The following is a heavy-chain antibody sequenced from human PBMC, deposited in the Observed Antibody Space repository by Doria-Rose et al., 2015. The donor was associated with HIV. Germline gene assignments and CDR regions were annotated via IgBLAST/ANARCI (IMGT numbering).Heavy chain of an antibody. Sequence: SGPVLVKPTETLTLTCTVSGVSLSSPGMGVSWIRQPPGKALEWLANIVSDDERSYKTSLKSRLTISSGTSKRQVVLTMTDMDPVDTATYYCARIKSSRWYHKYYFDFWGQGTLVIVSA. CDR1: GVSLSSPGMG. J-gene: IGHJ4*02. CDR2: IVSDDER. D-gene: IGHD6-13*01. CDR3: ARIKSSRWYHKYYFDF. V-gene: IGHV2-26*01.